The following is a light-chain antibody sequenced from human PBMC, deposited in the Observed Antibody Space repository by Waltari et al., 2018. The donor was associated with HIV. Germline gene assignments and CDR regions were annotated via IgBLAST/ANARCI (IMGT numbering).Light chain of an antibody. J-gene: IGKJ2*02. CDR3: QQRSNWPGT. CDR2: DAA. Sequence: ELVLPQSIATLSLSPGERATLTCRASQSVSSYLAWYQQKPGQAPRLLIYDAANRATGIPARFSGSGSGTDFTLTISSLEPEDFAVYYCQQRSNWPGTFGQGTKLEIK. V-gene: IGKV3-11*01. CDR1: QSVSSY.